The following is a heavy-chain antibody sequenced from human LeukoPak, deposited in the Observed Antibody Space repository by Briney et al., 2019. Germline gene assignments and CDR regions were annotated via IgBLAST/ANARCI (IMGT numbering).Heavy chain of an antibody. CDR3: AVALRYSSSPFDY. V-gene: IGHV4-34*01. CDR2: INHSGST. CDR1: GGSFSGYY. Sequence: SETLSLTCAVYGGSFSGYYWSWIRQPPGKGLEWIGEINHSGSTNYNPSLKSRVTISVDTSKNQFSLKLSSVTAADTAVYYCAVALRYSSSPFDYWGQGTLVTVSS. J-gene: IGHJ4*02. D-gene: IGHD6-6*01.